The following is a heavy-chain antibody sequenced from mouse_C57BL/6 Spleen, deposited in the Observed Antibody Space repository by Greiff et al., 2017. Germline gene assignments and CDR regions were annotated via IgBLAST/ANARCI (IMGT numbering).Heavy chain of an antibody. V-gene: IGHV1-55*01. CDR3: ARSGGTVPFDY. CDR2: IYPGSGST. J-gene: IGHJ2*01. Sequence: QVQLQQPGAELVKPGASVKMSCKASGYTFTSYWITWVKQRPGQGLEWIGDIYPGSGSTNYNEKFKSKATMTVDTSASTAYMQLSSLTSEDSAVYSCARSGGTVPFDYWGQGTTLTVSS. D-gene: IGHD1-1*01. CDR1: GYTFTSYW.